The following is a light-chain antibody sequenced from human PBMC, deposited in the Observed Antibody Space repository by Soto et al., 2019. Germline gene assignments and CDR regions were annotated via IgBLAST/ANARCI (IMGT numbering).Light chain of an antibody. CDR2: DVS. J-gene: IGLJ2*01. V-gene: IGLV2-14*01. CDR3: SSYESGNTQV. Sequence: QSALTQPASVSGSPGQSITVSCIGTSSDVGGYNYVSWYQQHPGKAPKLMIHDVSDRPSGVSNRFSASKSGNTASLTISGLQAEDEDYYYCSSYESGNTQVFGGGTKLTVL. CDR1: SSDVGGYNY.